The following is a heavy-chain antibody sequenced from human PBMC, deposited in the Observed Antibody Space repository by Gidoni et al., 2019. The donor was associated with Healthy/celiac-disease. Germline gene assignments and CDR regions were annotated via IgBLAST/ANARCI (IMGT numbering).Heavy chain of an antibody. CDR3: ARSETDIVVVPAV. V-gene: IGHV3-21*01. Sequence: EVQLVESGGGLVKPGGSLRLSCAASGFTFSSYSMNWVRQAPGKGLEWVSSISSSSSYIYYADSVKGRFTISRDNAKNSLYLQMNSLRAEDTAVYYCARSETDIVVVPAVWGQGTLVTVSS. CDR1: GFTFSSYS. J-gene: IGHJ4*02. D-gene: IGHD2-2*01. CDR2: ISSSSSYI.